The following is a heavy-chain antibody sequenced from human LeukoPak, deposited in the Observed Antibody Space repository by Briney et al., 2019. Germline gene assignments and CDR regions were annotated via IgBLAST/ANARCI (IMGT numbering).Heavy chain of an antibody. CDR2: ISSSSSSYI. J-gene: IGHJ4*02. V-gene: IGHV3-21*01. Sequence: GGSLRLSCAASGFTFSSYSMKWVRQAPGKGLEWVSSISSSSSSYIYYADSVKCRFTISRDNAKNSLYLQMNSLRAEDTAVYYCARTSTVAGPVRYWGQGTLVTVSS. CDR3: ARTSTVAGPVRY. CDR1: GFTFSSYS. D-gene: IGHD6-19*01.